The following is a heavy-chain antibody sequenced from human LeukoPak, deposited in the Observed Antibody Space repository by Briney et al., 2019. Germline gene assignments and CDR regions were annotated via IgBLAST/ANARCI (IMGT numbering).Heavy chain of an antibody. J-gene: IGHJ4*02. CDR2: FILKGGST. Sequence: GSLRLSCAASVFPFDDYGMSWVRQAPGKGLEWVCGFILKGGSTGYAASVKGRFTISRDNAKTSLYLQMNSLRAEDTALYYCARDLVVAGAGFGYWGQGTLVTVSS. CDR1: VFPFDDYG. V-gene: IGHV3-20*04. CDR3: ARDLVVAGAGFGY. D-gene: IGHD6-19*01.